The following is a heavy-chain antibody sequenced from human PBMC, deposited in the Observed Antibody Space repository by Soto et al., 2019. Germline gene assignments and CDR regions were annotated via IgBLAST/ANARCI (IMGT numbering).Heavy chain of an antibody. V-gene: IGHV1-18*01. CDR1: GYTFTSYG. CDR2: ISAYNGNT. Sequence: ASVKVSCKASGYTFTSYGISWVRQAPGQGLDWMGWISAYNGNTNYAQKLQGRVTMTTDTSTSTAYMELRSLRSDDTAVYYCARDRLSGYYDSSASDAFDIWGQGTIVTVSS. J-gene: IGHJ3*02. D-gene: IGHD3-22*01. CDR3: ARDRLSGYYDSSASDAFDI.